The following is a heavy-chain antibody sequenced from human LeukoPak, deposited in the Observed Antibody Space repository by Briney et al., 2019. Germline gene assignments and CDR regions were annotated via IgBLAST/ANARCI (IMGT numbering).Heavy chain of an antibody. V-gene: IGHV4-39*01. CDR2: IYYSGTT. CDR3: ARQGGRSGSYSNWFDP. Sequence: PSETLSLTCSVSGGSINSNSHHWDWIRQAPGKGLEWIGNIYYSGTTSYNPSLKSRVTISVDTSKNQFSLKLSSVTAADTAVYYCARQGGRSGSYSNWFDPWGQGTLVTVSS. CDR1: GGSINSNSHH. J-gene: IGHJ5*02. D-gene: IGHD3-10*01.